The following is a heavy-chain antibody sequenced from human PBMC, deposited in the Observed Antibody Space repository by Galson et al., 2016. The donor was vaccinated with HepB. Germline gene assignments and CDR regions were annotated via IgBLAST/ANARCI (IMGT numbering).Heavy chain of an antibody. CDR2: ISYDGSNE. CDR1: GFTFSGYA. J-gene: IGHJ6*02. V-gene: IGHV3-30*04. CDR3: ARDLPSYSSTSYVYYGLDV. Sequence: SLRLSCAASGFTFSGYAMHWVRQAPGKGLEWVALISYDGSNEYYADSVKGRFTISRDDSKNTVYLQMNSLIAEETAQYYCARDLPSYSSTSYVYYGLDVWGQGTTVTVSS. D-gene: IGHD6-13*01.